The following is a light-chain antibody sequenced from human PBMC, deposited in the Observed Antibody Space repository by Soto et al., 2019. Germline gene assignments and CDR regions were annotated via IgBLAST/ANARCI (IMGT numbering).Light chain of an antibody. CDR3: QQYNSYST. CDR1: QNINSW. CDR2: EAS. J-gene: IGKJ1*01. Sequence: DIHMTQSPSTLSASVGDRVTITCRASQNINSWLAWYQQKPGKAPKLLIYEASTLERGVPSRFGGSGSGTEFTLTISSLQSDDFATYYCQQYNSYSTFGQVTNVDIK. V-gene: IGKV1-5*03.